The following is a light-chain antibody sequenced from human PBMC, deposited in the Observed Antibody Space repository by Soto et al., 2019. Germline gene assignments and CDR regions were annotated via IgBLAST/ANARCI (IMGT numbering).Light chain of an antibody. Sequence: DIQMTQSPSSLSASVGDRVTITCRASQGISNYLAWYQQKPGKVPKLLIYAASTLQSGVPSRFSGSGSGTDFTLTISSLERTDVATHYFQIYNIPPLTFGGGTNVEIK. CDR2: AAS. V-gene: IGKV1-27*01. CDR3: QIYNIPPLT. J-gene: IGKJ4*01. CDR1: QGISNY.